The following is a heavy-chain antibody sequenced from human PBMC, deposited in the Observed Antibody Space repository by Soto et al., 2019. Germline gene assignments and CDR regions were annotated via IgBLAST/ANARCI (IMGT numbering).Heavy chain of an antibody. CDR3: AREGYFDPYNWFDP. CDR2: IYYSGST. D-gene: IGHD3-9*01. J-gene: IGHJ5*02. CDR1: GGSISSGDYY. Sequence: SETLSLTCTVSGGSISSGDYYWSWIRQPPGKGLEWIGYIYYSGSTYYNPSLKSRVTISVDTSKNQFSLKLSSVTAADTAVYYCAREGYFDPYNWFDPWGQGTLVTSPQ. V-gene: IGHV4-30-4*01.